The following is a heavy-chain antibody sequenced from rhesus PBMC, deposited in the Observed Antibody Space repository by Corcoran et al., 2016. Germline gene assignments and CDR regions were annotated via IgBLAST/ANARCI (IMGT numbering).Heavy chain of an antibody. CDR2: IYGSGGST. Sequence: QVQLQESGPGLVKPSETLPLTCAVSGASISSNYWSWIRQAPGKGLEWIGRIYGSGGSTDYNTSIKSRVTISIDTSKNQFSLKLSSVTAADTAVYYCAREYSRFDYWGQGVLVTVSS. CDR3: AREYSRFDY. CDR1: GASISSNY. D-gene: IGHD1-1-1*01. J-gene: IGHJ4*01. V-gene: IGHV4S2*01.